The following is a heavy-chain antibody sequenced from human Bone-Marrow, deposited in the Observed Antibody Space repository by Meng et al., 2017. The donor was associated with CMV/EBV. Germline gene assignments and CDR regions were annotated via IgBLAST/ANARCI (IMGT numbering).Heavy chain of an antibody. CDR3: ARGHFGMDV. CDR2: ISYGGDIL. J-gene: IGHJ6*01. CDR1: GFTVSSNY. Sequence: GESLKISCAASGFTVSSNYMSWIRLAPGKGLEWVSYISYGGDILDYADSVKGRFTISRDNDENSLYLQMNSLRVEDSATYYCARGHFGMDVWGQGTTVTVSS. V-gene: IGHV3-11*01.